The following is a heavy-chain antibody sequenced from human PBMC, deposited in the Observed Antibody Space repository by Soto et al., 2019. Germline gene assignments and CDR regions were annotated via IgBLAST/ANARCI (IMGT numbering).Heavy chain of an antibody. Sequence: QLQLQESGSELVKPSQTLSRTCAVSGGSISSGGYSWRWIRQPPGKGLEWIGYIYHSGSTYYNPSLKSRVTISVDRSKNQFSLKPSSVTAADTAVNYCARGQVVAAQHWGQGTLVTVSS. J-gene: IGHJ4*02. CDR3: ARGQVVAAQH. V-gene: IGHV4-30-2*01. CDR2: IYHSGST. CDR1: GGSISSGGYS. D-gene: IGHD2-15*01.